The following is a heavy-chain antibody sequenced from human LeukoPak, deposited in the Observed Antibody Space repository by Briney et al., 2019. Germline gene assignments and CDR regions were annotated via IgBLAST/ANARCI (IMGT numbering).Heavy chain of an antibody. Sequence: GRSLRLSCAASGFTFSSYGMHWVRQAPGKGLEWVAVISYDGSNKYYPDSVKGRFTISRDNSKNTLYLQMNSLRPEDTAVYYCVRGVADSYGQFDNWGQGTMVTVSS. D-gene: IGHD3-10*01. CDR3: VRGVADSYGQFDN. CDR2: ISYDGSNK. V-gene: IGHV3-30*03. CDR1: GFTFSSYG. J-gene: IGHJ4*02.